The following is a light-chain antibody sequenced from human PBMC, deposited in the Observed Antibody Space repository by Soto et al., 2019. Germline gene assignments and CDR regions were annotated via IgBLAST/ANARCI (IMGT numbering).Light chain of an antibody. CDR3: QQYANLPIT. Sequence: EIAMTQSPATLSVSPGERAPLSCRASQSVSSNLAWYQQKPGQAPRLLIYGASTRATGIPARFSRSGSGTEFTLTISSLQSEDIATYYCQQYANLPITFGQVTRLEIK. J-gene: IGKJ5*01. V-gene: IGKV3-15*01. CDR1: QSVSSN. CDR2: GAS.